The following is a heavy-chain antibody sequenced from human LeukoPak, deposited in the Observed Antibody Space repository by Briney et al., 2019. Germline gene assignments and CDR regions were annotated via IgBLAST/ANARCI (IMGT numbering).Heavy chain of an antibody. Sequence: GRSLRLSCAASGFTFRTYVMDWVRQAPGKGLEWVAVISHDGSNKYYADSVKGRFTISRDNSKNTLNLQMNSLRAEDTAVYYCARGGIAAAKYYFDYWGQGTLVTVSS. CDR3: ARGGIAAAKYYFDY. J-gene: IGHJ4*02. CDR2: ISHDGSNK. V-gene: IGHV3-30-3*01. D-gene: IGHD6-13*01. CDR1: GFTFRTYV.